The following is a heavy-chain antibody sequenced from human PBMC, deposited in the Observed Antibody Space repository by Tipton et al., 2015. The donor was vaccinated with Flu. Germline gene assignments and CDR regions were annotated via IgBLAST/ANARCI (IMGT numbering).Heavy chain of an antibody. J-gene: IGHJ6*02. V-gene: IGHV3-23*01. Sequence: GSLRLSCATSGFTFSNYAMTWVRQAPGKGLEWVSTITGSGSTTFYPDSVKGRFTISRDNSKNTIYLQMNSLRVEDTAVYYCARVTGASTAYGLDVWGQGTTVTVSS. CDR1: GFTFSNYA. CDR2: ITGSGSTT. CDR3: ARVTGASTAYGLDV. D-gene: IGHD3-10*01.